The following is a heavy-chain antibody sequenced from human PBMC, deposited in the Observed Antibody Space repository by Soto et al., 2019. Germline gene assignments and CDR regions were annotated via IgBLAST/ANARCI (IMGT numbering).Heavy chain of an antibody. J-gene: IGHJ5*02. CDR2: IYPADSDT. V-gene: IGHV5-51*01. CDR3: ARKDSSGYSNWFDP. CDR1: GYTFSRYW. D-gene: IGHD3-22*01. Sequence: GESLKISCKTSGYTFSRYWKAWVRQTPGRGLEWMGIIYPADSDTRYSPSFQGQVTISADKSTSTAYLHWNSLKASDSATYYCARKDSSGYSNWFDPWGQGTLVTVS.